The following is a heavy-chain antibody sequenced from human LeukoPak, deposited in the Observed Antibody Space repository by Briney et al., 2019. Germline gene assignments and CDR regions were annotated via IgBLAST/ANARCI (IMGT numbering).Heavy chain of an antibody. J-gene: IGHJ4*02. Sequence: GGSLRLSCAASGFTFSSYSMNWVRQAPGKGLEWVSSISSSSSYIYYADSVKGRFTISRDNAKNSLYLQMNSLRAEDTAVYYCARDSLVVITPYYFDYWGQGTLVTVSS. D-gene: IGHD3-22*01. CDR3: ARDSLVVITPYYFDY. CDR1: GFTFSSYS. CDR2: ISSSSSYI. V-gene: IGHV3-21*01.